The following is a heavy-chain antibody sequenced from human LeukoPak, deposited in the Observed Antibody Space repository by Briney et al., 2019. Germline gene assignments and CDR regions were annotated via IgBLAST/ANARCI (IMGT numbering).Heavy chain of an antibody. J-gene: IGHJ4*02. Sequence: GGALRLSSAASLFTFCNDVMSWVRHAPGERLGWVSPLIGSGGSTYYADSVKGWFTTSRDNSKNTLNLQMNSLRAEDTAVYYCARWAGQSTAWYPALFDYWGQGTLVTVSS. CDR1: LFTFCNDV. D-gene: IGHD6-13*01. V-gene: IGHV3-23*01. CDR2: LIGSGGST. CDR3: ARWAGQSTAWYPALFDY.